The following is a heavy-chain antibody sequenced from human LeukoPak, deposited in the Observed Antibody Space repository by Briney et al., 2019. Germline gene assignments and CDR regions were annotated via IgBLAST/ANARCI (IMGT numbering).Heavy chain of an antibody. CDR1: GFTFSSYW. V-gene: IGHV3-7*01. CDR3: ARVPGRTSLGIYWYFDL. CDR2: IKQDGSEK. J-gene: IGHJ2*01. D-gene: IGHD2-2*01. Sequence: GGSLRLSCAASGFTFSSYWMTWVRQAPGKGLEWVANIKQDGSEKYYVDSVKGRFTISRDNAKNSLSLQMNSLRAGDTAVYYCARVPGRTSLGIYWYFDLWGRGTLVTVSS.